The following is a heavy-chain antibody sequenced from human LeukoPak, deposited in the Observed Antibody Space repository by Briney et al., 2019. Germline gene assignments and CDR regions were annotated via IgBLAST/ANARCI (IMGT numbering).Heavy chain of an antibody. D-gene: IGHD4-23*01. CDR1: GFTFDSYW. CDR2: INQNGGVK. V-gene: IGHV3-7*03. J-gene: IGHJ4*02. CDR3: TRTVNSASDF. Sequence: GGSLRLSCVASGFTFDSYWMGWVRRAPGKGLEWVATINQNGGVKYYVDSVKGRFTISRDNAKTSLFLQMNSLRIDDTAMYYCTRTVNSASDFWGQGTLVTVSS.